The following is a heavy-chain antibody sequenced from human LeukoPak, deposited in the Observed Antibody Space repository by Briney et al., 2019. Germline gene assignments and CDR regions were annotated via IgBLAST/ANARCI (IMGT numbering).Heavy chain of an antibody. J-gene: IGHJ4*02. CDR2: INAGNGNT. Sequence: GASVKVSCKASGYTFTSYAMHWVRQAPGQRLEWMGWINAGNGNTKYSQKFQGRVTITRDTSASTAYMELSSLRSEDTAVYYCATRAYYYDSSGYYYYWGQGTLVTVSS. CDR1: GYTFTSYA. D-gene: IGHD3-22*01. CDR3: ATRAYYYDSSGYYYY. V-gene: IGHV1-3*01.